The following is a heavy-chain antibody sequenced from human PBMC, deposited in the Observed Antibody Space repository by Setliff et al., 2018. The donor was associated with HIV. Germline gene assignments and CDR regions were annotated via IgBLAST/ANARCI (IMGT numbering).Heavy chain of an antibody. CDR1: GYTFTSYG. CDR3: ARDRGAYYECFDQ. J-gene: IGHJ4*02. V-gene: IGHV1-69*06. D-gene: IGHD1-26*01. Sequence: SVKVSCKASGYTFTSYGISWVRQAPGQRPEWMGGVVPRDGTSKYAQNFGDRITITAERSTTTVYLELRSLTSEDTAVYFCARDRGAYYECFDQWGQGTLVTVSS. CDR2: VVPRDGTS.